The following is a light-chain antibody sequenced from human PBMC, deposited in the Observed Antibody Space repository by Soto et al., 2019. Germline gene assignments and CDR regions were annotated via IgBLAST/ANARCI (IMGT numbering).Light chain of an antibody. V-gene: IGKV3-11*01. J-gene: IGKJ5*01. CDR2: DAY. Sequence: EVVMTQSPATLSVSRGGRATLSCRASQSFRVLLAWYQQKPCQAPRLLIYDAYNRATGIPPRFSGSGSGTDFTLTISSLEPEDSAVYYCQQRHMWPITFAQGTRLEIK. CDR3: QQRHMWPIT. CDR1: QSFRVL.